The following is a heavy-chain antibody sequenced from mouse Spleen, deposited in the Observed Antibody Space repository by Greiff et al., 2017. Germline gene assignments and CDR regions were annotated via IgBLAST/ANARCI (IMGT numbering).Heavy chain of an antibody. CDR3: ARRTLLRLRDWFAY. V-gene: IGHV1-55*01. Sequence: QVQLKQPGAELVKPGASVKMSCKASGYTFTSYWITWVKQRPGQGLEWIGDIYPGSGSTNYNEKFKSKATLTVDTSSSTAYMQLSSLTSEDSAVYYCARRTLLRLRDWFAYWGQGTLVTVSA. J-gene: IGHJ3*01. CDR2: IYPGSGST. D-gene: IGHD1-2*01. CDR1: GYTFTSYW.